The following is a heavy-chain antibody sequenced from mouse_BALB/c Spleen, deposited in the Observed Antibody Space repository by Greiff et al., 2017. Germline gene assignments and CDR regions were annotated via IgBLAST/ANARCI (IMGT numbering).Heavy chain of an antibody. Sequence: VQLQQSGTVLARPGASVKMSCKASGYTFTSYWMHWVKQRPGQGLEWIGAIYPGNSDTSYNQKFKGKAKLTAVTSTSTAYMELSSLTNEDSAVYYCTRRWGITTATLDYWGQGTTLTVSS. D-gene: IGHD1-2*01. CDR3: TRRWGITTATLDY. J-gene: IGHJ2*01. V-gene: IGHV1-5*01. CDR1: GYTFTSYW. CDR2: IYPGNSDT.